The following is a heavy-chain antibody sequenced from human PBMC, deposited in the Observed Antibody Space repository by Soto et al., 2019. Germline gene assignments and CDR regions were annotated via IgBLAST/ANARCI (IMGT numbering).Heavy chain of an antibody. J-gene: IGHJ5*02. Sequence: QVQLVESGGDFVKPGGSLRLSCAASGFTFSDYYMSWIRQAPGKGLECISYISGSGSSTYYADSVKGRFTVSRDNAKNSLYRQMNSLRAEDTAVYYCARDDDYGGTNNWFDPWGQGTLVTVSS. CDR3: ARDDDYGGTNNWFDP. CDR1: GFTFSDYY. D-gene: IGHD4-17*01. V-gene: IGHV3-11*01. CDR2: ISGSGSST.